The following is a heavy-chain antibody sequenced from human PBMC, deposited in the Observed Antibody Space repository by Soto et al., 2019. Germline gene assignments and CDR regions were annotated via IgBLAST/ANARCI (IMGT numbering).Heavy chain of an antibody. CDR2: ISLYSDGT. CDR1: GYTFSNYG. Sequence: QVQLVQSGGEVKRPGASVKVSCKTSGYTFSNYGITWVRQAPGQPLEWLGWISLYSDGTNYAQKFPGRVSMTTETSTTTASMELRSLRSADTAVDYCARVGPGAEAWFGPWGQGTLVTVSS. J-gene: IGHJ5*02. D-gene: IGHD2-2*01. CDR3: ARVGPGAEAWFGP. V-gene: IGHV1-18*01.